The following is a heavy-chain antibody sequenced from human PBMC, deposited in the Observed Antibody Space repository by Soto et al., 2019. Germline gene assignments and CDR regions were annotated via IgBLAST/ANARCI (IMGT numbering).Heavy chain of an antibody. Sequence: SETLSLTCTVSGGSISSYYWSWIRQPPGKGLEWIGYIYYSGSTNYNPSLKSRVTISVDTSKNQFSLKLSSVTAADTAVYYCARQGYCSGGSCPPDDNWFDPWGQGTLVTVSS. J-gene: IGHJ5*02. D-gene: IGHD2-15*01. CDR1: GGSISSYY. V-gene: IGHV4-59*08. CDR2: IYYSGST. CDR3: ARQGYCSGGSCPPDDNWFDP.